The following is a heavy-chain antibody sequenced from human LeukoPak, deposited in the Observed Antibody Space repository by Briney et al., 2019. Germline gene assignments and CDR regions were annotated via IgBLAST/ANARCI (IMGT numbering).Heavy chain of an antibody. J-gene: IGHJ5*02. CDR3: ARRPVGATSGWFDP. CDR2: IIPIFGTA. V-gene: IGHV1-69*05. Sequence: SVKVSCKASGGTFSSYAISWVRQAPGQGLEWMGGIIPIFGTANYAQKFQGRVTITTDESTSTAYMELSSLKASDTAMYYCARRPVGATSGWFDPWGQGTLVTVSS. D-gene: IGHD1-26*01. CDR1: GGTFSSYA.